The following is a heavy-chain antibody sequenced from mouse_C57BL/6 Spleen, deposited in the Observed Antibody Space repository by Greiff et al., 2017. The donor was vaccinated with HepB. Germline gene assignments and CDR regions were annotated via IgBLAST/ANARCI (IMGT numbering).Heavy chain of an antibody. CDR1: GYTFTSYW. Sequence: QVQLQESGAELVKPGASVKMSCKASGYTFTSYWITWVKQRPGQGLEWIGDIYPGSGSTNYNEKFKSKATLTVDTSSSTAYMQLSSLTSEDSAVYYCARFITTVVATGDYWGQGTTLTVSS. J-gene: IGHJ2*01. CDR2: IYPGSGST. D-gene: IGHD1-1*01. V-gene: IGHV1-55*01. CDR3: ARFITTVVATGDY.